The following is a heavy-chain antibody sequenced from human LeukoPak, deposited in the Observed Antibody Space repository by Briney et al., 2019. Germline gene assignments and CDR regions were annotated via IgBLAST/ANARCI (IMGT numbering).Heavy chain of an antibody. CDR2: ISYDGSNE. CDR1: GFTFSPYA. D-gene: IGHD2-21*02. V-gene: IGHV3-30-3*01. CDR3: VSGCGGDCYLFDY. J-gene: IGHJ4*02. Sequence: PGRSRRLSCAASGFTFSPYAMHCGRQAPGKRLEWVAVISYDGSNEYYADSVKGQYTISRDNSKNTLYLQMNSLRTEDTAVYYCVSGCGGDCYLFDYWGQGTLVTVSS.